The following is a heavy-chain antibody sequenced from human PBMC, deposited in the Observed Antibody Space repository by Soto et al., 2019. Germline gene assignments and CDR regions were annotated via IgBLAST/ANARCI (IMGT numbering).Heavy chain of an antibody. CDR1: GGTFSSYA. Sequence: GASVKVSCKASGGTFSSYAISWVRQAPGQGLEWMGGIIPIFGTANYAQKFQGRVTITADKSTSTAYMELSSLRSEDTAVYYCAREVEMATITFDYWGQGTLVTVSS. J-gene: IGHJ4*02. D-gene: IGHD5-12*01. CDR3: AREVEMATITFDY. V-gene: IGHV1-69*06. CDR2: IIPIFGTA.